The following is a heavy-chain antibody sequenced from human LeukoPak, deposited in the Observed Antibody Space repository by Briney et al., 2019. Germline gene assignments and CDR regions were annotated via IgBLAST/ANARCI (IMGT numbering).Heavy chain of an antibody. Sequence: LPGRSLRLSCAASGFTFSSYGMHWVRQAPGKGLEWVAVISYDGSNKYYADSVKGRFTISKDNSKNTLYLQMNSLRAEDTAVYYCAKVSPHYDILTHSASYFDYWGQGTLVTVSS. J-gene: IGHJ4*02. CDR2: ISYDGSNK. CDR3: AKVSPHYDILTHSASYFDY. CDR1: GFTFSSYG. V-gene: IGHV3-30*18. D-gene: IGHD3-9*01.